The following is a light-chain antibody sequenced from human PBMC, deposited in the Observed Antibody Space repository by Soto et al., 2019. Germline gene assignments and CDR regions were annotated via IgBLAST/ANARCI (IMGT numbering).Light chain of an antibody. Sequence: QSALTQPASVSGSPGQSITISCTGTSSDVGTYDYVSWYQHHPGKAPKLMIYAVSNRPSGVSNRFSGSKSGNTASLTISGLQAEDEADYYCNSYTSSSTLLFGGGTKVTVL. CDR2: AVS. J-gene: IGLJ2*01. CDR1: SSDVGTYDY. CDR3: NSYTSSSTLL. V-gene: IGLV2-14*03.